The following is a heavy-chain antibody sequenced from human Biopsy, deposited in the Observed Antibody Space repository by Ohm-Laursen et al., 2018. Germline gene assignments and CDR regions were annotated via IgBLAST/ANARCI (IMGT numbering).Heavy chain of an antibody. CDR2: INKDGSTL. CDR3: AKDLHNYGMDV. CDR1: GFTFSNYW. Sequence: SLRLSCAASGFTFSNYWMHWVRQPPGKGLVWVATINKDGSTLQYVDSVRGRFTISRDNAKNTLHLQMNSLRADDTAIYYCAKDLHNYGMDVWGQGTTVTVSS. V-gene: IGHV3-74*03. J-gene: IGHJ6*02.